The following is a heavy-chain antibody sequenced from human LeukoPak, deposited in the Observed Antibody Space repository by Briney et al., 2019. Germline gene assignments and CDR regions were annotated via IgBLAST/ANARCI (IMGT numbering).Heavy chain of an antibody. CDR2: ISAYNGNT. CDR3: ARDRSGSYLTFDY. CDR1: GYTFTSYG. V-gene: IGHV1-18*01. Sequence: GASAKVLCKASGYTFTSYGISWVRQAPGQGPEWMGWISAYNGNTNYAQKLQSRVTMTTDTSTSTAYMELRSLRSDDTAVYYCARDRSGSYLTFDYWGQGTLVTVSS. D-gene: IGHD1-26*01. J-gene: IGHJ4*02.